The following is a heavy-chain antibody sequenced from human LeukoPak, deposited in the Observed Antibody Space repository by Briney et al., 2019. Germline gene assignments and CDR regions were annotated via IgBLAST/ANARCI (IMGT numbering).Heavy chain of an antibody. J-gene: IGHJ4*02. Sequence: GGSLRLSCAASAFTFSSYEMNWVRQAPGKGLEWISYISSSGDTIYYADSVKGRFTISRDNAKNSLYLQMNSLRAEDTAVYYCARGSYNYWGQGTLVTVSS. V-gene: IGHV3-48*03. D-gene: IGHD1-26*01. CDR2: ISSSGDTI. CDR1: AFTFSSYE. CDR3: ARGSYNY.